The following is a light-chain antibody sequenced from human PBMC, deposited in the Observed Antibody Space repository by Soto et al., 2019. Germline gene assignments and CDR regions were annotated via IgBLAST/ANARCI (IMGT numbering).Light chain of an antibody. CDR2: GAS. Sequence: EIVLTQSPGTLSLSPGERATLSCRASQSVSGSCLAWYQQKPGQAPRLLTYGASSRATGIPDRFSGSGSETDFTLTISRLEPEDFAVYYCQQYGSSPFPFRPGTKVDIK. CDR1: QSVSGSC. J-gene: IGKJ3*01. V-gene: IGKV3-20*01. CDR3: QQYGSSPFP.